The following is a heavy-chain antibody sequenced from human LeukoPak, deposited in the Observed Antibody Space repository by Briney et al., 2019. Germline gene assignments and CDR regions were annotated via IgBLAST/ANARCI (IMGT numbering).Heavy chain of an antibody. J-gene: IGHJ5*01. Sequence: GESLKISCKGSGYSFTSDWIGWVRQMPGKGLEWMGIIYGGDSETRYSPSFQGQVTISADKSISTAYLQWSSLKASDTAVYYCARQPPRGYNSAWFDSWGQGTLVTVSS. CDR2: IYGGDSET. V-gene: IGHV5-51*01. CDR3: ARQPPRGYNSAWFDS. CDR1: GYSFTSDW. D-gene: IGHD6-19*01.